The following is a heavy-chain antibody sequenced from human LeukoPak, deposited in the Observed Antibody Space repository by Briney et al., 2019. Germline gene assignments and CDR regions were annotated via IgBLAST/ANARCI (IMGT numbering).Heavy chain of an antibody. Sequence: TLSLTCTVSGGSISSGSYYWSWIRQPAGKGLEWIGRIYTSGSTNYNPSLKSRVTISVDTSKNQFSLKLSSVTAADTAVYYCARRRSGYSYGLWGQGTLVTVSS. V-gene: IGHV4-61*02. CDR2: IYTSGST. CDR1: GGSISSGSYY. CDR3: ARRRSGYSYGL. J-gene: IGHJ4*02. D-gene: IGHD5-18*01.